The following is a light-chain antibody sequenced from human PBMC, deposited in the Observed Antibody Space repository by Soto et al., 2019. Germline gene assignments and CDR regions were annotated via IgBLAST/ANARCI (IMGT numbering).Light chain of an antibody. CDR2: EVS. Sequence: QSALTQPASVSGSPGQSITISCTGTSSDVGGYNYVSWYQQHPGKAPKLMIYEVSNRPSGVSNRFSGSKSGNTASLTTSGLQAEDEADYYCSSYTSSSTLHVFGTGTKLTVL. CDR1: SSDVGGYNY. CDR3: SSYTSSSTLHV. J-gene: IGLJ1*01. V-gene: IGLV2-14*01.